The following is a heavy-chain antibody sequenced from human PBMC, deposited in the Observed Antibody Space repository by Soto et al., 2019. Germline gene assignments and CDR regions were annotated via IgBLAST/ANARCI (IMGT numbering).Heavy chain of an antibody. Sequence: PGGSLRLSCAASGFTFSSYAMIWVRQAPGKGLEWVSVISGSDDSTYYADSVKGRFTISRDNSKNTLYLQMNSLRAEDTAVYYCAKRSSSSTFDYWGQGTLVTVS. V-gene: IGHV3-23*01. J-gene: IGHJ4*02. CDR2: ISGSDDST. CDR3: AKRSSSSTFDY. CDR1: GFTFSSYA. D-gene: IGHD6-6*01.